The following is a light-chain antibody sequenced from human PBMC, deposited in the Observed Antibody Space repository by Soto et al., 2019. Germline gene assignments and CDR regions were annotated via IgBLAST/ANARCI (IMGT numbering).Light chain of an antibody. CDR1: QSVINN. CDR3: QQYNNWPPAYT. CDR2: AAS. V-gene: IGKV3-15*01. J-gene: IGKJ2*01. Sequence: EIVMTQSPATLSVSPGERATLSCRASQSVINNLAWYQQKPGQVPRLLIYAASARATGIPARFSGSGSGTEFTLTISSLQSEDFAIYYCQQYNNWPPAYTFGQGTKVEIK.